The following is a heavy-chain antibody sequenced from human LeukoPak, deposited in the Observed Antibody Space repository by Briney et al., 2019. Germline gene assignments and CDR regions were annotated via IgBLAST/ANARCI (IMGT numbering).Heavy chain of an antibody. CDR1: GFTVSSNY. V-gene: IGHV3-66*01. J-gene: IGHJ6*02. CDR2: IYSGGST. Sequence: PGGSLRLSCAASGFTVSSNYMSWVRQAPGKGLEWVSVIYSGGSTYYADSVKGRFTISRDNSKNTLYLQMNSLRAEDTAVYYCARVPGYYGSGTRNPPDVWGQGTTVTVSS. D-gene: IGHD3-10*01. CDR3: ARVPGYYGSGTRNPPDV.